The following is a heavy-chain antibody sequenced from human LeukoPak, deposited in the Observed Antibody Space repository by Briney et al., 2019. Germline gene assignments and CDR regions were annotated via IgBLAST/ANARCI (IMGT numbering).Heavy chain of an antibody. CDR3: AGVLRGAFDI. V-gene: IGHV3-53*01. CDR2: IYSGGRT. CDR1: GFTFSNYW. Sequence: GGSLRLSCEGSGFTFSNYWMSWVRQAPGKGLEWVSLIYSGGRTDYADSVKGRFTISRDNSKNMVYLQMNSLRGDDTAVYYCAGVLRGAFDIWGQGKMVAVSS. J-gene: IGHJ3*02.